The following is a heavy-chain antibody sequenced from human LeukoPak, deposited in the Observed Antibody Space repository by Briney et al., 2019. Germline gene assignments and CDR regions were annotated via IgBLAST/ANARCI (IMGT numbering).Heavy chain of an antibody. V-gene: IGHV4-30-4*01. D-gene: IGHD3-16*01. Sequence: SQTLSLTCTVSGGSISSGDYYWSWIRQPPGKGLEWIGYIYYSGSTYYNPSLKSRVTISVDTSKNQFSLKLSSVAAADTAVYYCARAHQVGITDAFDIWGQGTMVTVPS. J-gene: IGHJ3*02. CDR2: IYYSGST. CDR3: ARAHQVGITDAFDI. CDR1: GGSISSGDYY.